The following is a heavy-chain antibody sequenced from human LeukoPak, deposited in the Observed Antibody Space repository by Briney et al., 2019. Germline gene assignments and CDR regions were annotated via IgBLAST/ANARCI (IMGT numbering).Heavy chain of an antibody. CDR2: INHSGST. V-gene: IGHV4-34*01. Sequence: PSETLSLTCAVYGGSFSGYYWSWIRQPPGKGLEWIGEINHSGSTNYNPSLKSRVTISVDTSKNQFSLKLSSVTAADTAVYYCARELRKNCRGSTSCNFDYWGQGTLVTVSS. CDR3: ARELRKNCRGSTSCNFDY. CDR1: GGSFSGYY. D-gene: IGHD2-2*01. J-gene: IGHJ4*02.